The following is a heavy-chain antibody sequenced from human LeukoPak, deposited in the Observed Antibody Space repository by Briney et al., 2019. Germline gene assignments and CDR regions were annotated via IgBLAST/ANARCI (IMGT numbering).Heavy chain of an antibody. CDR1: GFTFSSYA. J-gene: IGHJ4*02. D-gene: IGHD5-18*01. Sequence: GGSLRLSCAASGFTFSSYAMSWVRQAPGKGLEWVSAISGSGGSTYYADSVKGRFTISRDNSKNTLYLQMNSLRAEDTAVYYCAKDGPRTGYSYGYFDYWGQGTLVTVSS. CDR3: AKDGPRTGYSYGYFDY. CDR2: ISGSGGST. V-gene: IGHV3-23*01.